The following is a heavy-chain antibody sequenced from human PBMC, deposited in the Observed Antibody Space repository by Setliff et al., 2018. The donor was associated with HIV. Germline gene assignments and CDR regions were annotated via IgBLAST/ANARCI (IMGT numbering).Heavy chain of an antibody. CDR1: DGSMTSGSYY. CDR2: VYYSGTT. J-gene: IGHJ3*02. Sequence: PSETLSLTCSVSDGSMTSGSYYWGWIRQPPGKGLEWIGSVYYSGTTYYNPSLKSRLRMSVDTSKNQFTLKVISMTTADTAVYYCARVWETLQSYAFDIWGQGTMVTV. D-gene: IGHD1-26*01. CDR3: ARVWETLQSYAFDI. V-gene: IGHV4-39*06.